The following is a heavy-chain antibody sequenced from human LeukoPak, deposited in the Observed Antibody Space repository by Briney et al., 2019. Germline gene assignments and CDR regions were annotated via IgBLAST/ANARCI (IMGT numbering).Heavy chain of an antibody. D-gene: IGHD2-15*01. CDR2: IKSKTDGGTT. V-gene: IGHV3-15*01. J-gene: IGHJ4*02. CDR3: TTAFRKYCSGGSCYGSFDY. Sequence: GGSLRLSCAASGFTFSSYAMSWVRQAPGKGLEWVGRIKSKTDGGTTDYAAPVKGRFTISRDDSKNTLYLQMNSLKTEDTAVYYCTTAFRKYCSGGSCYGSFDYWGQGTLVTVSS. CDR1: GFTFSSYA.